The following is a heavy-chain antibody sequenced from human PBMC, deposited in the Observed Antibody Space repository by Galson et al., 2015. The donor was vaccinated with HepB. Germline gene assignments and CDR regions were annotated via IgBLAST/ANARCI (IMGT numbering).Heavy chain of an antibody. D-gene: IGHD4-23*01. CDR2: IDYSGTT. J-gene: IGHJ5*02. Sequence: LRLSCAASGFTFSYYAMSWVRQAPGKGLEWIGGIDYSGTTYYTPSLKSRLTISLDTSENQFSLKLTSVTAADTAVYYCARDRFSASWYLGFDPWGQGTLVTVAS. CDR3: ARDRFSASWYLGFDP. V-gene: IGHV4-34*01. CDR1: GFTFSYYA.